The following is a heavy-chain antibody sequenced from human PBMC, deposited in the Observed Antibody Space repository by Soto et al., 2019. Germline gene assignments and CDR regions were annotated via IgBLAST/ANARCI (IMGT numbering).Heavy chain of an antibody. V-gene: IGHV1-69*06. CDR3: QLRSVHFDDGGFSSFYYGLDV. D-gene: IGHD2-15*01. CDR2: FIPLFFTA. Sequence: VQLVQSGAEVKKPGSSVKVSCEASGGNFNNYTISWVRQAPGHGLEWMGGFIPLFFTASYSQTFQGRVTITADRSTSSVYMELSSLRYEDTGVYYCQLRSVHFDDGGFSSFYYGLDVWGQGTTVTVS. CDR1: GGNFNNYT. J-gene: IGHJ6*02.